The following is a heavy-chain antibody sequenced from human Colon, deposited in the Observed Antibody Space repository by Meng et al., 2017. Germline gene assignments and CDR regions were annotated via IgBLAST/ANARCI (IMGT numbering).Heavy chain of an antibody. CDR1: GASVRSPDHQ. J-gene: IGHJ4*02. V-gene: IGHV4-61*08. CDR3: ARDYWGSLDF. D-gene: IGHD3-16*01. CDR2: ARIDYANT. Sequence: QGQLQGPGPGLVRPSETLSLICAVSGASVRSPDHQWGWVRQPPGKGLEWIGYARIDYANTNYNPSLKSRVNVSLDTSKNQFSLNVRSVTAADTAVYYCARDYWGSLDFWGQGILVTVSS.